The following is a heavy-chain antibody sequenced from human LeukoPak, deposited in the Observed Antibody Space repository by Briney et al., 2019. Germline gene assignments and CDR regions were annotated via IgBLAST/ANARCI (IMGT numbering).Heavy chain of an antibody. CDR3: ARGGLGGEALEV. J-gene: IGHJ3*01. D-gene: IGHD3-10*01. Sequence: GGSLRLSCAASGFTVRGHYMSWVRQAPGKGLEWVSVIHSGGTAYYADSVKGRFTISRDNSKNTLFLQLNSLRPEDTALYYCARGGLGGEALEVWGQGTMVTVS. V-gene: IGHV3-66*02. CDR1: GFTVRGHY. CDR2: IHSGGTA.